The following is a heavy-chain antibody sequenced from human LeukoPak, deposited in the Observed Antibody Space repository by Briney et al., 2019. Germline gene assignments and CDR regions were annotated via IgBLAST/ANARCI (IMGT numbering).Heavy chain of an antibody. J-gene: IGHJ4*02. D-gene: IGHD3-16*01. CDR1: GSTFSDYY. V-gene: IGHV3-11*01. CDR3: APLLGESAPFDY. CDR2: ISSSGSTI. Sequence: PGGSLRLSCAASGSTFSDYYMSWIRQAPGKGLEWVSYISSSGSTIYYADSVKGRFTISRDNAKNSLYLQMNSLRAEDTAVYYCAPLLGESAPFDYWGQGTLVTVSS.